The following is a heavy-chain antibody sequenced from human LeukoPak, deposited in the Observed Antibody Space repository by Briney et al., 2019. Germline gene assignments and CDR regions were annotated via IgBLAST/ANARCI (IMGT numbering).Heavy chain of an antibody. J-gene: IGHJ1*01. D-gene: IGHD6-6*01. CDR1: GGSISSGDYY. CDR2: IYYSGST. Sequence: SQTLSLTCTVSGGSISSGDYYWSWIRQPPGKGLGWIGYIYYSGSTYYNPSLKSRVTISVDTSKNQFSLKLSSVTAADTAVYYCARFGYSSSSWYFQHWGQGTLVTVSS. CDR3: ARFGYSSSSWYFQH. V-gene: IGHV4-30-4*01.